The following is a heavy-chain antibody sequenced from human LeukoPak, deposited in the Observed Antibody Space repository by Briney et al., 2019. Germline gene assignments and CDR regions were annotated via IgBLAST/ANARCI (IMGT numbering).Heavy chain of an antibody. CDR3: ASATTVYDAFDI. D-gene: IGHD4-17*01. J-gene: IGHJ3*02. Sequence: PSETLSLTCSVSGGSVSSGSYYWSWIRQPPGKGLEWIGEINHSGSTNYNPSLKSRVTISVDTSKNQFSLKLSSVTAADTAVYYCASATTVYDAFDIWGQGTMVTVSS. CDR1: GGSVSSGSYY. CDR2: INHSGST. V-gene: IGHV4-39*07.